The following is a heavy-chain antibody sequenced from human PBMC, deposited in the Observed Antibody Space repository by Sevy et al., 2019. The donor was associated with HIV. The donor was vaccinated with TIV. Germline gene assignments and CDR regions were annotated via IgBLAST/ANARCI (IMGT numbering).Heavy chain of an antibody. V-gene: IGHV3-23*01. D-gene: IGHD2-8*01. CDR1: GFTFSKYS. Sequence: GGSLRLSCAASGFTFSKYSMSWVRQPPGKGLEWVSTLSFGCGKINYADSVKGRFTISRDNSKSSVYLQMNNLRPEDTAVYYCAREGCTKPHYYWGQGTLVTVSS. CDR3: AREGCTKPHYY. CDR2: LSFGCGKI. J-gene: IGHJ4*02.